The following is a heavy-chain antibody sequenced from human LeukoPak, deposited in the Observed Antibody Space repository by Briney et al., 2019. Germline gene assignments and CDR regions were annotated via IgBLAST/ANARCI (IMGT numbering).Heavy chain of an antibody. D-gene: IGHD1-26*01. Sequence: HSGGSLRLSCAGSGFTFSNYLIHWVRQAPGKGLVWVSRITGDGSNTLYADSVQGRFTISRDNAKNTVYLQMNSLRAEDTAVYYCAKDRSGSYSQGLDYWGQGTLVTVSS. CDR3: AKDRSGSYSQGLDY. V-gene: IGHV3-74*01. CDR2: ITGDGSNT. J-gene: IGHJ4*02. CDR1: GFTFSNYL.